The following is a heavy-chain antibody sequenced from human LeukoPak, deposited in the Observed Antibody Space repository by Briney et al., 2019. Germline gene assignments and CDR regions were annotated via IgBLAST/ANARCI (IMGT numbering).Heavy chain of an antibody. CDR3: AKAHCSPTSCSRIDY. CDR1: GFTFSTCA. D-gene: IGHD2-2*01. CDR2: ISGSGGST. V-gene: IGHV3-23*01. Sequence: PGGSLRLSCAASGFTFSTCAMGWVRQAPGKGLGWVSAISGSGGSTFYPDSVTGRFTISRDNSKNTVYLQMSGLRAEDTALYYCAKAHCSPTSCSRIDYWGQGTLVTVSS. J-gene: IGHJ4*02.